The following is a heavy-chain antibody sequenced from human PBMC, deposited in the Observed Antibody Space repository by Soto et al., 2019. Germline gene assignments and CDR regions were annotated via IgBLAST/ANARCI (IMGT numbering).Heavy chain of an antibody. D-gene: IGHD6-13*01. V-gene: IGHV4-34*01. CDR2: INHSGST. J-gene: IGHJ6*02. Sequence: ASETLSLTCAVYGGSFSGYYWSWIRQPPGKGLEWIGEINHSGSTNYNPSLKSRVTISVDTSKNQFSLKLSSVTAADTAVYYCARGLRSWYGEGWYYGMDVWGQGTTVTVSS. CDR1: GGSFSGYY. CDR3: ARGLRSWYGEGWYYGMDV.